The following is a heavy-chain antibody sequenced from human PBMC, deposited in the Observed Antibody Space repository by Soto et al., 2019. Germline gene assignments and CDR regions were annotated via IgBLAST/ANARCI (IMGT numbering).Heavy chain of an antibody. Sequence: GGSLRLSCAASGFTFSDYYMSWIRQAPGKGLEWVSYISTSTGYTNYADSVKGRFTISRDNAKNSLYLQMNSLRAEDTAVYYCAGRTAAGNWFDLWGQGTRVTVS. J-gene: IGHJ5*02. CDR2: ISTSTGYT. D-gene: IGHD2-2*01. CDR3: AGRTAAGNWFDL. CDR1: GFTFSDYY. V-gene: IGHV3-11*06.